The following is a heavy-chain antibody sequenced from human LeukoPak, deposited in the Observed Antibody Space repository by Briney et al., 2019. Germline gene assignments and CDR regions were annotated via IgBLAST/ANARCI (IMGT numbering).Heavy chain of an antibody. D-gene: IGHD1-26*01. CDR1: GDSISSGYH. Sequence: SETLSLTCTVSGDSISSGYHWNWIRQPAGKGLEWIGRIYTSGSTNYNPSLKSRVTISVDTSKNQFSLNLSSVTAADTAVYYCARTPYRGSNSGSYTDYWGQGTLVTVSS. CDR3: ARTPYRGSNSGSYTDY. CDR2: IYTSGST. J-gene: IGHJ4*02. V-gene: IGHV4-61*02.